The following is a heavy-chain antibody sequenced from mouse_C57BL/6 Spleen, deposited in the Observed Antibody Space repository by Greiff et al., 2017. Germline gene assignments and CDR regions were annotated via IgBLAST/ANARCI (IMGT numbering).Heavy chain of an antibody. CDR1: GYSITSGYY. Sequence: EVKLQESGPGLVKPSQSLSLTCSVTGYSITSGYYWNWIRQFPGNKLEWMGYISYDGSNNYNPSLKNRISITRDTSKNQLFLKLNSVTTEDTATYYCARDNWDERDYWSQGTTLTVSS. J-gene: IGHJ2*01. CDR2: ISYDGSN. D-gene: IGHD4-1*01. V-gene: IGHV3-6*01. CDR3: ARDNWDERDY.